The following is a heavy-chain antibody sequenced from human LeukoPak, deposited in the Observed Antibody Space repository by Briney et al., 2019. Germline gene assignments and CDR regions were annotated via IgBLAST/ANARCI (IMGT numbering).Heavy chain of an antibody. Sequence: GGSLRLSCAASGLTFSSYEMNWVRQAPGKGLGWDSYISSRGSTIYYADSVKGRFTISRDNAKNSLYLQMNSLRAEDTDVYYCARGGQDYYGSSGYYSEFDCWGQGTLVTVSS. V-gene: IGHV3-48*03. CDR2: ISSRGSTI. CDR3: ARGGQDYYGSSGYYSEFDC. D-gene: IGHD3-22*01. CDR1: GLTFSSYE. J-gene: IGHJ4*02.